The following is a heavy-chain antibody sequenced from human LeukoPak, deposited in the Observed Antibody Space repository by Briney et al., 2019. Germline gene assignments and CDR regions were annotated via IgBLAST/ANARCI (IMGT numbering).Heavy chain of an antibody. D-gene: IGHD4-17*01. Sequence: GGSLRLSCAASGFTFSSYGMHWVRQAPGKGLEWVAVISFDGSYKFYADSVKGRFTISRDNSKNTLYLQMNSLRAEDTAVYYCANYGDYGGWFDPWGQGTLVTVSS. CDR1: GFTFSSYG. CDR3: ANYGDYGGWFDP. CDR2: ISFDGSYK. J-gene: IGHJ5*02. V-gene: IGHV3-30*18.